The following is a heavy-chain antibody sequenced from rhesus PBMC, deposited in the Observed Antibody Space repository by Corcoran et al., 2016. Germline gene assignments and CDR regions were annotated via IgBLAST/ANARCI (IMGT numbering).Heavy chain of an antibody. V-gene: IGHV4-127*01. CDR2: IGGTSGST. D-gene: IGHD2-2*01. CDR1: GYSISRGYG. CDR3: ARTLRRDY. Sequence: QVQLQESGPGLVKPSETLSLTCAVSGYSISRGYGWSWIRQPPGKGLEWIGYIGGTSGSTNYNPSLKSRVTSSKDTSKDQFCLMLSSVTAADTAVYYCARTLRRDYWGQGVLVTVSS. J-gene: IGHJ4*01.